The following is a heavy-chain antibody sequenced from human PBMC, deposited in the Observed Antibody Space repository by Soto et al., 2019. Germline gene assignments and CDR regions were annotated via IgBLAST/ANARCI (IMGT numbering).Heavy chain of an antibody. CDR3: AKSYRVRGVNSYYYGLDV. D-gene: IGHD3-10*01. CDR2: ISYDGSNK. Sequence: LSLTCTVSGGSISSSSYYWGWIRQPPGKGLEWVAVISYDGSNKYYEDSVKDRSTISRDNSKNTLYLQMSSLRAEDTAVYWCAKSYRVRGVNSYYYGLDVWGQGTTVTVSS. CDR1: GGSISSSS. V-gene: IGHV3-30*18. J-gene: IGHJ6*02.